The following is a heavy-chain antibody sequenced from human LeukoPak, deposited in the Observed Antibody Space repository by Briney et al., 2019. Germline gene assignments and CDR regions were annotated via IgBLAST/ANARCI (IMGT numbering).Heavy chain of an antibody. CDR3: ARLGYSHASFYY. D-gene: IGHD5-18*01. Sequence: SETLSLTCTVSGGSISSSSYYWGWIRQPPGKGLEWIGSIYYSGSTYYNPSLKSRVTMSVDTSKNQFSLKLSSVTAADTAVYYCARLGYSHASFYYWGQGTLVTVSS. CDR1: GGSISSSSYY. V-gene: IGHV4-39*01. J-gene: IGHJ4*02. CDR2: IYYSGST.